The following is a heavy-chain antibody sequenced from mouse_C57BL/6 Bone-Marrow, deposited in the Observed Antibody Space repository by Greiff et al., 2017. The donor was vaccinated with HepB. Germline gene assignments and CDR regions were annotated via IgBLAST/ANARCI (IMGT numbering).Heavy chain of an antibody. Sequence: EVQLQESGGGLVQPKGSLKLSCAASGFSFNTYAMNWVRQAPGKGLEWVARIRSKSNNYATYYADSVKDRFTISRDDSESMLYLQMNNLKTEDTAMYYCVRPSNPYAMDYWGQGTSVTVSS. CDR1: GFSFNTYA. J-gene: IGHJ4*01. CDR2: IRSKSNNYAT. CDR3: VRPSNPYAMDY. D-gene: IGHD6-1*01. V-gene: IGHV10-1*01.